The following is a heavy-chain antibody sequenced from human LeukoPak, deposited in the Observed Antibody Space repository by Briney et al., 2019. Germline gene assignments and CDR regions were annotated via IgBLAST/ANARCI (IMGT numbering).Heavy chain of an antibody. D-gene: IGHD3-22*01. V-gene: IGHV1-69*05. J-gene: IGHJ4*02. Sequence: EASVKVSCKASGCTFSSYAISWVRQAPGQGLEWMGGIIPIFGTANYAQKFQGRVTITTDESTSTAYMELSSLRSEDTAVYYCARQTHPTLDSSGYHFDYWGQGTLVTVSS. CDR3: ARQTHPTLDSSGYHFDY. CDR1: GCTFSSYA. CDR2: IIPIFGTA.